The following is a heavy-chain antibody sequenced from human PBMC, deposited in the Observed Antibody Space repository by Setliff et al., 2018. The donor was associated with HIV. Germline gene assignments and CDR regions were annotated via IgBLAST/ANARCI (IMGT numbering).Heavy chain of an antibody. Sequence: ASVKVPCKASGYTFTSYDINWVRQATGQGLEWMGWMNPNSGNTGYAQKFQGRVTMTRDASISTAYMELNTLKFEDTAVYYCARARRDSYDRGRRNHYYIDVWGKGTTVTVSS. D-gene: IGHD3-22*01. CDR2: MNPNSGNT. CDR1: GYTFTSYD. CDR3: ARARRDSYDRGRRNHYYIDV. V-gene: IGHV1-8*02. J-gene: IGHJ6*03.